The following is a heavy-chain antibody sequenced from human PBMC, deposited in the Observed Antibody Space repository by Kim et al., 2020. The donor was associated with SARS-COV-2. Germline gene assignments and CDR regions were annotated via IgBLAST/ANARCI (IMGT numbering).Heavy chain of an antibody. Sequence: YHADSEKRRFTISRDNSKNTLYLQMNSLRAEDTAVYYCANLMVRGWGMDVWGQGTTVTVSS. D-gene: IGHD3-10*01. CDR3: ANLMVRGWGMDV. J-gene: IGHJ6*02. V-gene: IGHV3-23*01.